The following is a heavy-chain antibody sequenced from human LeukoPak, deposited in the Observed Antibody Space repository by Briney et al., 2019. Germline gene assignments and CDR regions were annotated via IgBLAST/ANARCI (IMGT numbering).Heavy chain of an antibody. V-gene: IGHV3-74*01. J-gene: IGHJ4*02. D-gene: IGHD6-19*01. Sequence: GGSLRLSCAASGFTFSSYWMHWVRQAPGKGLVWVSRISRDESRTNYADSVKGRFTISRDNAKNTVYLQMNSLRAEDTAVYYCARVRAVAGTEVLYYFDYWGQGTLVTVSS. CDR1: GFTFSSYW. CDR2: ISRDESRT. CDR3: ARVRAVAGTEVLYYFDY.